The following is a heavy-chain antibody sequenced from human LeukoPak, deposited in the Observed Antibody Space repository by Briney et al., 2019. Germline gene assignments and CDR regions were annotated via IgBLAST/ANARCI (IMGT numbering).Heavy chain of an antibody. CDR3: ARAGRDYGEYGVVDY. J-gene: IGHJ4*02. D-gene: IGHD4-17*01. Sequence: PSETLSLTYTVYGGSISSYYWSWLRQPPGKGLEWIVYIYYSGSTNYNPSLKSRATISVDTSKNQFSLKRRPVAAAATAVYYCARAGRDYGEYGVVDYWGQGTMVNVSS. CDR1: GGSISSYY. CDR2: IYYSGST. V-gene: IGHV4-59*01.